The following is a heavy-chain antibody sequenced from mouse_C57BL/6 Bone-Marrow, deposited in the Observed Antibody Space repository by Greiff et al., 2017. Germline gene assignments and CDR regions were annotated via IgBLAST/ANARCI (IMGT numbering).Heavy chain of an antibody. CDR3: ARTAYYSNDDAMDY. J-gene: IGHJ4*01. CDR1: GYTFTSYW. V-gene: IGHV1-69*01. CDR2: IDPSDSYT. Sequence: VQLQQSGAELVMPGASVKLSCKASGYTFTSYWMHWVKQRPGQGLEWIGEIDPSDSYTNYNQKFKGKSTLTVDKSSSTAYMQLSSLTSEDSAVYYCARTAYYSNDDAMDYWGQGTSVTVSA. D-gene: IGHD2-5*01.